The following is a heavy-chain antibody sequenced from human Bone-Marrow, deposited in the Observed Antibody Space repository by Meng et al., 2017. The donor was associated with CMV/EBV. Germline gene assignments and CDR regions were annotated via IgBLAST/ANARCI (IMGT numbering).Heavy chain of an antibody. Sequence: GESLKISCAASGFSVSDNYMSWVRQTPGKGLEWVSIIYTDDATFYADSVKGRFTISRDNSQNSLYLQMNSLRGEDTALYYCARGAASGVTAPDSWGQGTLVTVSS. D-gene: IGHD2-21*02. CDR1: GFSVSDNY. CDR2: IYTDDAT. J-gene: IGHJ4*02. V-gene: IGHV3-53*01. CDR3: ARGAASGVTAPDS.